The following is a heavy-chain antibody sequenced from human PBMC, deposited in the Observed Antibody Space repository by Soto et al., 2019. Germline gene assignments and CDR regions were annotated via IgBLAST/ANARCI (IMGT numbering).Heavy chain of an antibody. CDR3: AKDLRDFFLPYGMDV. CDR2: ISYDGSNK. D-gene: IGHD3-3*01. CDR1: GFTFSSYG. V-gene: IGHV3-30*18. Sequence: GGSLRLSCAASGFTFSSYGMHWVRQAPGKGLEWVAVISYDGSNKYYADSVKGRFTISRDNSKNTLYLQMNSLRAEDTAVYYCAKDLRDFFLPYGMDVWGQGTTVTVSS. J-gene: IGHJ6*02.